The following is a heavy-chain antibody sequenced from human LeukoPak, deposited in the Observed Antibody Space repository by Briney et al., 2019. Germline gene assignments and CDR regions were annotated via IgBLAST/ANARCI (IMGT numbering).Heavy chain of an antibody. CDR3: AKDLRNTFGELFS. D-gene: IGHD3-10*01. CDR1: GFTFDDYA. Sequence: GRSLRLSCAVSGFTFDDYAMHWVRQVPGKGLEWVSGINWNSDSIGYADSVKGRFTTSRDNAKNSLYLQMNSLRAEDTALYYCAKDLRNTFGELFSWGQGTLVTVSS. CDR2: INWNSDSI. J-gene: IGHJ4*02. V-gene: IGHV3-9*01.